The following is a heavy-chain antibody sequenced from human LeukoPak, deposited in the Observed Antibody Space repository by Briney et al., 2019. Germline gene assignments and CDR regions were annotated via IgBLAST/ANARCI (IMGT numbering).Heavy chain of an antibody. V-gene: IGHV1-18*01. CDR1: GYTFTSYG. CDR2: ISAYNGDT. Sequence: ASVKVSCKASGYTFTSYGISWVRQAPGQGLEWMGWISAYNGDTNYAQNLQGRFTMTTDTSTSTAYMELRSLRSDDTAVYYCARDWSYYYMDVWGKGTTVTVSS. CDR3: ARDWSYYYMDV. J-gene: IGHJ6*03.